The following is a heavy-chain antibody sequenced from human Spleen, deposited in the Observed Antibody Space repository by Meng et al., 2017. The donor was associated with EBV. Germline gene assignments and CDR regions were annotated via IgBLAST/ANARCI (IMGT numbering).Heavy chain of an antibody. V-gene: IGHV4-39*07. Sequence: LQESGPGLLKPSEPRALSCAVSGGSLTTGAYFWAWIRQPPGQGLEWIGTIYHTERTYYNPSLKSRVTISIDTSSNHFSLKLRSVTAADTAVYYCVRDRRGSDPSHFDSWGQGILVTVSS. CDR1: GGSLTTGAYF. J-gene: IGHJ4*02. CDR3: VRDRRGSDPSHFDS. D-gene: IGHD1-14*01. CDR2: IYHTERT.